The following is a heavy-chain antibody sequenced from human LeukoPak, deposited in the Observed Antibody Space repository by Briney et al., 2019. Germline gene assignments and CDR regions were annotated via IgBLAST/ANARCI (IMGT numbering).Heavy chain of an antibody. CDR2: IWYDGIKK. Sequence: PGRSLTLSCAASGFTFSSYGMYWVRQAPGKGREWVGVIWYDGIKKNYADSVKGRFTISRDNSKNTLHLQMNSLRAEDTAVYYCARDSGHYFDYWGQGTLVTVSS. CDR1: GFTFSSYG. V-gene: IGHV3-33*07. CDR3: ARDSGHYFDY. D-gene: IGHD1-1*01. J-gene: IGHJ4*02.